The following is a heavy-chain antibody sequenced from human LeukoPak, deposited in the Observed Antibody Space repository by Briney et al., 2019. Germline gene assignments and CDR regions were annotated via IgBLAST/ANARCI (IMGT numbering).Heavy chain of an antibody. V-gene: IGHV1-18*01. Sequence: ASVKVSCKASCYTFSRYHISWVRQAPGQGLEGMGRISGHSGNTHYAQSLQGRVTMTIDTSATTAYMELRSLTSDDTAVYYCARGLGYCDSTRCYGELPGDYWSQGTLVTVSS. D-gene: IGHD2-2*01. CDR3: ARGLGYCDSTRCYGELPGDY. CDR1: CYTFSRYH. J-gene: IGHJ4*02. CDR2: ISGHSGNT.